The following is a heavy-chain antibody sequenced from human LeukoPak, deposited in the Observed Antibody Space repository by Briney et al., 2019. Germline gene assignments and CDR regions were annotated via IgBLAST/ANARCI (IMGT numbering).Heavy chain of an antibody. CDR3: ARARRYCSGGSCYPNWFDP. J-gene: IGHJ5*02. V-gene: IGHV1-69*13. Sequence: GASVKVSCKASGGTFSSYAISWVRQAPGQGLEWMGGIIPIFGTANYAQKFQGRVTITADESTSTAYMELSSLRSEDTAVYYCARARRYCSGGSCYPNWFDPWGQGTLVTVSS. CDR1: GGTFSSYA. CDR2: IIPIFGTA. D-gene: IGHD2-15*01.